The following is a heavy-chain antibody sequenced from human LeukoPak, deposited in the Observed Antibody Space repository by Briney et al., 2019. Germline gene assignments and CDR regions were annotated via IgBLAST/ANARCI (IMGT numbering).Heavy chain of an antibody. CDR2: IKEDGSIQ. V-gene: IGHV3-7*03. CDR1: GFTFSSYW. J-gene: IGHJ6*03. D-gene: IGHD5-24*01. Sequence: AGGSLRLSCVASGFTFSSYWMTWVRQAPGKGLEWLANIKEDGSIQYYLDSVRGRFTISRDNAKNSLYLQMNSLRAEDTAVYYCARDSGGYNSNYYYMDVWGKGTTVTVSS. CDR3: ARDSGGYNSNYYYMDV.